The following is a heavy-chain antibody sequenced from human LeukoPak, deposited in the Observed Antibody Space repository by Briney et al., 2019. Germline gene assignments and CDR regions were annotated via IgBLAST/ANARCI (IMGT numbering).Heavy chain of an antibody. CDR1: GFNFSTYG. CDR2: IWCDGSIK. Sequence: PGGSLRLSCAASGFNFSTYGIHWVRQAPGKGLEWVAVIWCDGSIKNYADSVKGRFTISRDNSKNTVYLQMDSLRAEDTALYYCARGQQLVKTDWGQGTLVTVSS. CDR3: ARGQQLVKTD. D-gene: IGHD6-13*01. J-gene: IGHJ4*02. V-gene: IGHV3-33*01.